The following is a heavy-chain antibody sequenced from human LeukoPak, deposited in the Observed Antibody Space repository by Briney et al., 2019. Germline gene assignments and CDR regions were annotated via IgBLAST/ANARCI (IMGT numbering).Heavy chain of an antibody. Sequence: ASVTVSYTASGYTFTSYDINWVRQAPGQGLEWMGWMNPNSGNTGYAQKFQGRVTMTRNTSISTAYMELSSLRSEDTAVYYCARVRVAHTIWFGELYPFDYWGQGTLVTVSS. CDR1: GYTFTSYD. CDR2: MNPNSGNT. D-gene: IGHD3-10*01. CDR3: ARVRVAHTIWFGELYPFDY. J-gene: IGHJ4*02. V-gene: IGHV1-8*01.